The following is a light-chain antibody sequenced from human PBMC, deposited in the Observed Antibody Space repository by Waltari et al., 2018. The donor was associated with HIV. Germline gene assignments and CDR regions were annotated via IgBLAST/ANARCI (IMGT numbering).Light chain of an antibody. V-gene: IGKV1-5*03. J-gene: IGKJ3*01. Sequence: DIQMTQSPSTLSASVGDRVTITCRASQSISSWLAWYQQKPGKAPKLLIYKASSLESGVPSRFSVSGSGTEFTLTISSLQPDDFATYYCQQYSSYLFGPGTKVDMK. CDR1: QSISSW. CDR3: QQYSSYL. CDR2: KAS.